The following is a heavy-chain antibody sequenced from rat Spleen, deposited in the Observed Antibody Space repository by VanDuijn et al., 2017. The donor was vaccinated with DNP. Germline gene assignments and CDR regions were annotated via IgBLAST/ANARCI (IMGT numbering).Heavy chain of an antibody. J-gene: IGHJ2*01. CDR2: ISNSGGTT. Sequence: EVQLVESGGGLVQPGRSLKLSCAAPGFTFSYYDMAWVRQVPTKGLEWVASISNSGGTTYYRDSAKGRFTVSRDNVKNTLYLQMDSLRSEDTAAYFCARHGDFGLRFYFDNWGQGVMVTVSS. CDR3: ARHGDFGLRFYFDN. V-gene: IGHV5S13*01. CDR1: GFTFSYYD. D-gene: IGHD1-11*01.